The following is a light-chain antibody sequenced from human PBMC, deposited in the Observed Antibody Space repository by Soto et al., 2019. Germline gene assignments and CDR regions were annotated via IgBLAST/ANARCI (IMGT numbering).Light chain of an antibody. V-gene: IGKV3-15*01. CDR1: QSVNSN. Sequence: EIVMTQSPATLSVSPGERATLSCRASQSVNSNLAWYRQKPGQAPRLLISDASTRATGVPARFSGSGSGTEFTLTISSLQSEDSGIYYCQQYNFWPPLTFGGGTKVXIK. CDR2: DAS. J-gene: IGKJ4*01. CDR3: QQYNFWPPLT.